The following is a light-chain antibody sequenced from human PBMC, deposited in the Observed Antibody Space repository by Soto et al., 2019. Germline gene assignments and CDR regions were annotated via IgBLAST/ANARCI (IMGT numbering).Light chain of an antibody. V-gene: IGLV1-44*01. CDR2: SNN. J-gene: IGLJ1*01. CDR1: SSNIGSNT. Sequence: HSALTQPPSASGTPGQRVTISCSGSSSNIGSNTVNWYQQLPGTAPKLLIYSNNQRPSGVPDRFSGSKSGPSASLAISGLQSEDEADYYCAAWDDSLNGYVFGTGTKVTVL. CDR3: AAWDDSLNGYV.